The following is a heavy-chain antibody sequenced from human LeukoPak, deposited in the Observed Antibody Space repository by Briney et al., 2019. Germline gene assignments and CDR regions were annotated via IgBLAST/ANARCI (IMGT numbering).Heavy chain of an antibody. CDR1: GFTFSSCC. D-gene: IGHD3-16*02. V-gene: IGHV3-74*01. J-gene: IGHJ4*02. CDR2: SNSDGSST. Sequence: GGSLRLSCAASGFTFSSCCIHWVRNAPAKGLVWVSRSNSDGSSTSYADSVKGRFTISRDNAKNTLYLQMNSLRAEDTTVYYCARVSFRYQGDFDDWGQGTLVTVSS. CDR3: ARVSFRYQGDFDD.